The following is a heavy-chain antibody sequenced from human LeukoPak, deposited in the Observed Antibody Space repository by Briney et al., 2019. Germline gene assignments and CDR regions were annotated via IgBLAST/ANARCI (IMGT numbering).Heavy chain of an antibody. V-gene: IGHV3-15*01. Sequence: GGSLRLSCAAPGFTFSNAWMSWVRQAPGRGLEWVGRIKSKTDGGTTDYAAPVKGRFTISRDDSKNTLYLQMNSLKTEDTAVYYCTTDLYYYSSGSYSYWGQGTLVTVSS. CDR1: GFTFSNAW. D-gene: IGHD3-10*01. CDR3: TTDLYYYSSGSYSY. J-gene: IGHJ4*02. CDR2: IKSKTDGGTT.